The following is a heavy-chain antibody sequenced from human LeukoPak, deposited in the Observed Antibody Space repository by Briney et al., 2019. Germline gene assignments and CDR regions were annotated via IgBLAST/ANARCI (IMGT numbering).Heavy chain of an antibody. Sequence: PSETLSLTCAVYGGSFSGYYWSWIRQPPGKGLEWIGEINHSGSTNYNPSLKSRVTISVDTSKNQFSLKLSSVTAADTAMYYCARGAYGDYVYGDYFDYWGQGALVTVSS. D-gene: IGHD4-17*01. CDR2: INHSGST. CDR1: GGSFSGYY. J-gene: IGHJ4*02. CDR3: ARGAYGDYVYGDYFDY. V-gene: IGHV4-34*01.